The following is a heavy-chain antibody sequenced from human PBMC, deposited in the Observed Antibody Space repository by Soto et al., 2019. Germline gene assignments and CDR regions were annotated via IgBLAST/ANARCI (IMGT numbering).Heavy chain of an antibody. CDR1: GGTFSSYA. J-gene: IGHJ5*02. D-gene: IGHD3-22*01. Sequence: SVKVSCKASGGTFSSYAISWVRQAPGQGLEWMGGIIPIFGTANYAQKFQGRVTITADESTSTAYMELSSLRSEDTAVYYCATYQNYYDSSGYYEISNWFDPWGQGTLVTVSS. CDR3: ATYQNYYDSSGYYEISNWFDP. V-gene: IGHV1-69*13. CDR2: IIPIFGTA.